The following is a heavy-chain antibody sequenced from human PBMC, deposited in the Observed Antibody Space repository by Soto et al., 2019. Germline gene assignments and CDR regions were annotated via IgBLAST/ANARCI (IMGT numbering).Heavy chain of an antibody. CDR1: GCSLSSYY. D-gene: IGHD3-9*01. Sequence: SETLSLTCTVSGCSLSSYYWSWIRQPPGKGLEWIGYIYYSGSTNYNPSLKSRVTISVDTSKNQFSLKLSSVTAADTAVYYCARLPGADILTDYYLAYWGQGTLVTVSS. J-gene: IGHJ4*02. CDR3: ARLPGADILTDYYLAY. CDR2: IYYSGST. V-gene: IGHV4-59*08.